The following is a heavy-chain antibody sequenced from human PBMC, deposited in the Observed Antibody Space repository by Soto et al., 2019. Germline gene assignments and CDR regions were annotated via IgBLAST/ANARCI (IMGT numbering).Heavy chain of an antibody. J-gene: IGHJ6*03. CDR2: ISGSGGST. D-gene: IGHD5-12*01. Sequence: EVQLLESGGGLVQPGGSLRLSCAASGFTFSSYAMSWVRQAPGKGLEWVSAISGSGGSTYYADSVKGRFTISRDNSKNTLDLQMNSLRAEDTALDYCAKVGGYVRYSYDYMDVWGKETTVTVSS. CDR1: GFTFSSYA. V-gene: IGHV3-23*01. CDR3: AKVGGYVRYSYDYMDV.